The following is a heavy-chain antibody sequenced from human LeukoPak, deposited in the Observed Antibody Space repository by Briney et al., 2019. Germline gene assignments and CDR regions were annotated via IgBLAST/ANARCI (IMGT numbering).Heavy chain of an antibody. Sequence: ASVKVSCKASGYTFTNYGVSWVRQAPGQGLEWMGWISAYNGNTNYAQKLQGRVTMTTDTSTSTAYMELRSLRSDDTAVYYCARLRYGGAAFDIWGQGTMVTVSS. CDR2: ISAYNGNT. CDR1: GYTFTNYG. V-gene: IGHV1-18*01. D-gene: IGHD3-16*01. CDR3: ARLRYGGAAFDI. J-gene: IGHJ3*02.